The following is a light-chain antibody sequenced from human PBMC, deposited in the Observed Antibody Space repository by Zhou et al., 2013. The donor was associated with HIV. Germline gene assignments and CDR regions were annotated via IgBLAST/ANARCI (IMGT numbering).Light chain of an antibody. CDR2: DAS. Sequence: EIVLTQSPATLSLSPGERATLSCRASQSVSSYLAWYQQKPGQAPRLLIYDASNRATGIPARFSGSGSGTDFTLTISNLEPEDFAVYYCQQRSNWPRLFTFGPGTKVDIK. CDR3: QQRSNWPRLFT. J-gene: IGKJ3*01. CDR1: QSVSSY. V-gene: IGKV3-11*01.